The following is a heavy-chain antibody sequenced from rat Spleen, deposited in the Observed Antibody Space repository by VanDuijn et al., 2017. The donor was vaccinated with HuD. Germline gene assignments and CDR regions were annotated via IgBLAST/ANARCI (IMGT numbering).Heavy chain of an antibody. CDR2: VWTGGST. CDR3: VRANRETYAHFDY. D-gene: IGHD3-8*01. CDR1: GFSLTSYN. Sequence: QVHLKESGPGLVQSSQTLSLTCTVSGFSLTSYNVHWVRQPPGKGLGWMGVVWTGGSTAYNSSFKSRLSVSRDISKSQVFLRMNSLQTEDTATYYCVRANRETYAHFDYWGQGVMVTVSS. V-gene: IGHV2-30*01. J-gene: IGHJ2*01.